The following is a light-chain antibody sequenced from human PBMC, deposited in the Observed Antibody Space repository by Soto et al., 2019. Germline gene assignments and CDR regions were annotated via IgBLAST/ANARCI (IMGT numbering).Light chain of an antibody. V-gene: IGKV1-12*01. Sequence: DIPMTQSPSSVSASVGDRVTITCRASQGVTSWLAWYQHKPGKAPKLLISATSTLESGVPSRFSGSGFGTDFTLTISSLQSEDFATYYCLQANSFPITFGQGTRLEIK. J-gene: IGKJ5*01. CDR2: ATS. CDR1: QGVTSW. CDR3: LQANSFPIT.